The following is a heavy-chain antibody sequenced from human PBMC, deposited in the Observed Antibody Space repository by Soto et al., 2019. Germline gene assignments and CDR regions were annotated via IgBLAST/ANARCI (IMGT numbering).Heavy chain of an antibody. CDR2: IYPGDSDT. CDR3: ARQVDLAMVA. V-gene: IGHV5-51*01. CDR1: GYSFTTYW. Sequence: PGESLKISCKGSGYSFTTYWIAWVRQMPGKGLEWMGIIYPGDSDTRYSPSFQGQVTFSADKSISTAYLQWSSLKASDTAMFYCARQVDLAMVAWGQGPLVTVSS. J-gene: IGHJ5*02. D-gene: IGHD5-18*01.